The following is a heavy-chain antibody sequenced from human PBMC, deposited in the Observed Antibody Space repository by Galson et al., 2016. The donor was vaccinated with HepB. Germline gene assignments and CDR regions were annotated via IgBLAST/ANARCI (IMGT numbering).Heavy chain of an antibody. V-gene: IGHV3-48*02. J-gene: IGHJ4*02. CDR1: GFTFSHYS. Sequence: SLRLSCAASGFTFSHYSMNWVRQAPGKGLEWVSYISGSSRTIYYADSVKGRVTISRDNAKNSLYLQLNSLRYEDTAVYYCARDHLMGPGVSFDYWGQGTLVTVSS. D-gene: IGHD3-10*01. CDR2: ISGSSRTI. CDR3: ARDHLMGPGVSFDY.